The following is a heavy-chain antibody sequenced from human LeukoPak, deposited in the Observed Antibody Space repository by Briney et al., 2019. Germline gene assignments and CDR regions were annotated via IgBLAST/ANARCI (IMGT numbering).Heavy chain of an antibody. D-gene: IGHD3-22*01. Sequence: GASVKVSCKASGYTFTSYAMHWVRQAPGERLEWMGWINTGNGNTKYSQKLQDRVSISRDTSASAAYMELRSLRSEDTAVYYCARDYYDSTGSVYFDYWGQGTMVTVSS. CDR3: ARDYYDSTGSVYFDY. J-gene: IGHJ4*02. V-gene: IGHV1-3*04. CDR2: INTGNGNT. CDR1: GYTFTSYA.